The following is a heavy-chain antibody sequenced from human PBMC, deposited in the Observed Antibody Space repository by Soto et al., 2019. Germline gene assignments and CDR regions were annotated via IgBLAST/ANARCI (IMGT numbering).Heavy chain of an antibody. J-gene: IGHJ4*02. Sequence: QVQLQQWGAGLLKPSETLSLTCAVYGGSFSGYYWSWIRQPPGKGLEWIGEINHSGSTNYNPSLKSRVTISVDTSKNQFSLKLSSVTAADTAVYYCARLRPGIAVAGTDFDYWGQGTLVTVSS. CDR1: GGSFSGYY. CDR3: ARLRPGIAVAGTDFDY. CDR2: INHSGST. V-gene: IGHV4-34*01. D-gene: IGHD6-19*01.